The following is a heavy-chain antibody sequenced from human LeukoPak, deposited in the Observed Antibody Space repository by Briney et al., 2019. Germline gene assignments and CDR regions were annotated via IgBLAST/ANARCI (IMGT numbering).Heavy chain of an antibody. D-gene: IGHD4-17*01. CDR1: GFTFSNAW. CDR3: TSGDYVGGGY. CDR2: IKSKTDGGTT. V-gene: IGHV3-15*01. Sequence: GGSLRLSCAASGFTFSNAWMSWVRQAPGKGLEWVGCIKSKTDGGTTDYAAPVKGRFTISRDDSKNTLYLQMNSRKTEDTAVYYCTSGDYVGGGYWGQGTLVTVSS. J-gene: IGHJ4*02.